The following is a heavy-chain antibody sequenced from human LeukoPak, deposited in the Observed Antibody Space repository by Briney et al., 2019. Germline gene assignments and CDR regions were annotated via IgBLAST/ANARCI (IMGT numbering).Heavy chain of an antibody. V-gene: IGHV3-23*01. D-gene: IGHD6-19*01. CDR2: ISGRGGIT. Sequence: GGSLRLSCAASGFTFSSYAMSWVRQAPGKGLEWVSAISGRGGITYYADSGKGRFTISRDNSKNTLYLQMNSMRAEDTAVYYCAKDREWLAWYYFDYWGQGTLVTVSS. CDR3: AKDREWLAWYYFDY. J-gene: IGHJ4*02. CDR1: GFTFSSYA.